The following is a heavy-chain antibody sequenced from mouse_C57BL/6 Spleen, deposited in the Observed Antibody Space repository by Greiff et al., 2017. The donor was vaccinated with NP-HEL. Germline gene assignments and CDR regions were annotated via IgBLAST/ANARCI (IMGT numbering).Heavy chain of an antibody. CDR1: GYTFSSYW. CDR2: IDPSDSYT. Sequence: VQLQQPGAELVMPGASVKLSCKASGYTFSSYWMHWVKQRPGQGLEWIGEIDPSDSYTNYNQKFKGKSTLTVDKSSSTAYMQLSSLTSEDSAVYYCARRVTTVDYFDYWGQGTTLTVSS. D-gene: IGHD2-2*01. CDR3: ARRVTTVDYFDY. V-gene: IGHV1-69*01. J-gene: IGHJ2*01.